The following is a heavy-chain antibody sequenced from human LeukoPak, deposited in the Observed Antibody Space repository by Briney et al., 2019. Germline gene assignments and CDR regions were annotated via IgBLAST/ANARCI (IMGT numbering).Heavy chain of an antibody. J-gene: IGHJ4*02. CDR1: GFTFSSNW. Sequence: PGGSLRLSCAASGFTFSSNWMTWVRQAPGKGLEWVANINQDGSEKYYVDCVKGRFTISRDNAKNSLYLQMNSLGVEDTAVYYCARNDVSAAGDYWGQGTLVTVSS. V-gene: IGHV3-7*01. CDR3: ARNDVSAAGDY. D-gene: IGHD6-13*01. CDR2: INQDGSEK.